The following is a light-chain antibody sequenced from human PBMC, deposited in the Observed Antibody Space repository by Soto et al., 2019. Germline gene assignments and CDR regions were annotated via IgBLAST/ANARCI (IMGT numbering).Light chain of an antibody. CDR3: QQYRDVPFT. V-gene: IGKV3-20*01. Sequence: EIVLTQSPDTLSLSPGERATLSCRASQSVTWSLAWYQQKRGQVPRLLMVDASRKATGIPDRFSGSGSGTDFTLTISRLEPEDFAVYYCQQYRDVPFTFGPGTKVDIK. CDR1: QSVTWS. CDR2: DAS. J-gene: IGKJ3*01.